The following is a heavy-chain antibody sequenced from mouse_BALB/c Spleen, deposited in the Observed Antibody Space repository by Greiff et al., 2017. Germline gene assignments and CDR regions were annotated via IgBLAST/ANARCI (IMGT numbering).Heavy chain of an antibody. CDR3: ARDSKSYAMDY. J-gene: IGHJ4*01. V-gene: IGHV2-9*02. Sequence: VMLVESGPGLVAPSQSLSITCTVSGFSLTSYGVHWVRQPPGKGLEWLGVIWAGGSTNYNSALMSRLSISKDNSKSQVFLKMNSLQTDDTAMYYCARDSKSYAMDYWGQGTSVTVSS. CDR1: GFSLTSYG. CDR2: IWAGGST.